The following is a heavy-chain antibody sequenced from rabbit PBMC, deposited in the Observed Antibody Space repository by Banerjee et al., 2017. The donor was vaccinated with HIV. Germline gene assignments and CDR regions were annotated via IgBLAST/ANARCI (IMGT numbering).Heavy chain of an antibody. CDR2: ICNSDAKS. J-gene: IGHJ4*01. CDR1: GFSLSSYA. CDR3: ARRAHYPGGGYFNL. D-gene: IGHD8-1*01. Sequence: QEQLRASGGGLVQPGGALTVTCTVSGFSLSSYAMSWVRQAPGKGPEWIACICNSDAKSYYASWAKGRFTISKTSSTTVTLQMTSLTAADTATYFCARRAHYPGGGYFNLWGQGTLVTVS. V-gene: IGHV1S45*01.